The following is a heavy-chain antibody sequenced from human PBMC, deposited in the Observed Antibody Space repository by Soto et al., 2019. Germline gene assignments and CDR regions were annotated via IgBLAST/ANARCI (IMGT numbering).Heavy chain of an antibody. V-gene: IGHV1-18*01. J-gene: IGHJ6*02. CDR2: ISAYNGNT. Sequence: ASVKVSCKASGYTFTSYGISWVRQAPGQGLEWMGWISAYNGNTNHAQKLQGRVTMTTDTSTSTAYMELRSLRSDDTAVYYCARDKSEDDFWSGYYQPYYYYGMDVWGQGTTVTVSS. CDR1: GYTFTSYG. D-gene: IGHD3-3*01. CDR3: ARDKSEDDFWSGYYQPYYYYGMDV.